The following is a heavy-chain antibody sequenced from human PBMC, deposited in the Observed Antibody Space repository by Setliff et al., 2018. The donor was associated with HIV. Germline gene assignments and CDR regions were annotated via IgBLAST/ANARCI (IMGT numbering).Heavy chain of an antibody. V-gene: IGHV3-7*03. D-gene: IGHD3-16*01. J-gene: IGHJ5*02. CDR2: IKQDGSEI. CDR1: GFTLSNYW. Sequence: PGGSLRLSCADSGFTLSNYWMDWVRQAPGKGLEWVATIKQDGSEIYYMDSVKGRFTISRDNARTSLFLEMRSLRDEDTAVYLCANLWELGAWGQGTLVTVSS. CDR3: ANLWELGA.